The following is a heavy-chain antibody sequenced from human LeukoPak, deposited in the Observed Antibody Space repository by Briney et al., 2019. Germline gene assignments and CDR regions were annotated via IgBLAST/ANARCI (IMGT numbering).Heavy chain of an antibody. CDR2: ISYDGSNK. CDR1: GFTFSSYG. J-gene: IGHJ5*02. D-gene: IGHD3-10*01. V-gene: IGHV3-30*18. CDR3: AKDRNSGLTA. Sequence: PGRSLRLSCAASGFTFSSYGMHWVRQAPGKGLEWVAVISYDGSNKYYADSVKGRFTISRDNSKNTLYLQMNSLRAGDTAVYYCAKDRNSGLTAWGQGTLVTVSS.